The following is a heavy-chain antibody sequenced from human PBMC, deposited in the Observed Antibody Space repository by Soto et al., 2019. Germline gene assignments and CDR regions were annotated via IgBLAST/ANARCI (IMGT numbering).Heavy chain of an antibody. CDR3: ARSFGWFAFDH. J-gene: IGHJ4*02. D-gene: IGHD3-9*01. V-gene: IGHV4-4*01. CDR2: IHHSGST. CDR1: SASIITEQR. Sequence: QMQLQESGPGLVKPSETLSLTCAVSSASIITEQRWTWVRQPPGKGLEWIGEIHHSGSTNNNPSLRSRETMSVYKAKNQSALNLNSVPAADTALYCCARSFGWFAFDHLGRGTLVIVSS.